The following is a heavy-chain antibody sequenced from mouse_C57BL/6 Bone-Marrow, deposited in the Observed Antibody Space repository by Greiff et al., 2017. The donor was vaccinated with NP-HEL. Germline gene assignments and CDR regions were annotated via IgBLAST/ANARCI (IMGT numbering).Heavy chain of an antibody. V-gene: IGHV14-4*01. CDR1: GFNIKDDY. D-gene: IGHD2-1*01. CDR3: TTDGNYYFDY. Sequence: VHVKQSGAELVRPGASVKLSCTASGFNIKDDYMHWVKQRPEQGLEWIGWIDPENGDTEYASKFQGKATITADTSSNTAYLQLSSLTSEDTAVYYCTTDGNYYFDYWGQGTTLTVSS. J-gene: IGHJ2*01. CDR2: IDPENGDT.